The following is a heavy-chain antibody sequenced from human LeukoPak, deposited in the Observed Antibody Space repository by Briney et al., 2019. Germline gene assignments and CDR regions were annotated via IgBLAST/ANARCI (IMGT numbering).Heavy chain of an antibody. D-gene: IGHD3-3*01. J-gene: IGHJ5*02. CDR3: AREARISIFGVVFDP. CDR1: GVTFSSSW. Sequence: GGSLRLSCAACGVTFSSSWMSWVRQAPGKGPEWVANRRQDGSQKYYVDSVKGRFTISRDNAKNSMYLQMNSLRAEDTAVYYCAREARISIFGVVFDPWGQGTLVTVSS. V-gene: IGHV3-7*01. CDR2: RRQDGSQK.